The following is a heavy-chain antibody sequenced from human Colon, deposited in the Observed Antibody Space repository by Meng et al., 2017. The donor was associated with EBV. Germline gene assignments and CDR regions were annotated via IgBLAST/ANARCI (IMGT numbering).Heavy chain of an antibody. Sequence: QLQLQESGPGRVRPSETLSLTCSVSGDSISGSGDYWGWVRQPPGKGLEWIGNIYYTGSTYYNPSLKSRVTISVDTSKNQFSLKVTSMTAADTAVYYCARDGPLLWGPGTLVTVSS. J-gene: IGHJ4*02. CDR2: IYYTGST. V-gene: IGHV4-39*07. CDR1: GDSISGSGDY. CDR3: ARDGPLL.